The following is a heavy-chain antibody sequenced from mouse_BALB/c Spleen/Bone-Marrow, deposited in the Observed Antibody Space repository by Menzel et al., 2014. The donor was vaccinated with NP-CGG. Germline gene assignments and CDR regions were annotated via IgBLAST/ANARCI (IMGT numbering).Heavy chain of an antibody. CDR2: INSDGGST. Sequence: EVQLVESGGGLVQPGESLKLSCESYEYEFPSHDMSWVRKTPEKRLELVAAINSDGGSTYYPDTMERRFIISRDNSKKTLYLQMSSLRSEDTAFYYCARHGDYYGSSLFDYWGQGTLVTVSA. CDR1: EYEFPSHD. D-gene: IGHD1-1*01. V-gene: IGHV5-2*01. CDR3: ARHGDYYGSSLFDY. J-gene: IGHJ3*01.